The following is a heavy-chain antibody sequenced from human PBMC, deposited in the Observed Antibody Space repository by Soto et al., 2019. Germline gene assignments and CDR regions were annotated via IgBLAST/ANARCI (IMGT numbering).Heavy chain of an antibody. D-gene: IGHD3-9*01. CDR3: AHFDWFIDY. CDR2: ISGSGAST. Sequence: EVQLLESGGGLVQPGGSLRLSCAASGFTFSSYAMSWVRQAPGKGLEWVSAISGSGASTYYADSVKGRFTISRNNSKNTLYLQMTSLRAEDTAVYYCAHFDWFIDYWGQGTLVTVSS. V-gene: IGHV3-23*01. J-gene: IGHJ4*02. CDR1: GFTFSSYA.